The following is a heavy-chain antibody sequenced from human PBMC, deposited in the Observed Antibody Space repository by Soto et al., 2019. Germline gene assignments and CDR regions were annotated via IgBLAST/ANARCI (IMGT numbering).Heavy chain of an antibody. J-gene: IGHJ4*02. Sequence: GGSLRLSCAASGFTFSSYAMSWVRQAPGKGLEWVSVISGSGGSTYYADSVKGRFTTSRDNSKNTLYQQMNSLRAEDTSVYYCAKAVRGVITDYWGQGTLVTVSS. CDR2: ISGSGGST. CDR3: AKAVRGVITDY. D-gene: IGHD3-10*02. CDR1: GFTFSSYA. V-gene: IGHV3-23*01.